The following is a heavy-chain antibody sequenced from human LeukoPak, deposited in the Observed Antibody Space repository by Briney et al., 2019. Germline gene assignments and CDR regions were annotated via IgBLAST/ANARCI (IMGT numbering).Heavy chain of an antibody. CDR2: ISAYNGNT. CDR1: GYTFTDYD. CDR3: ARETYDSSGYYRYYFDY. J-gene: IGHJ4*02. V-gene: IGHV1-18*01. Sequence: ASVKVSCKASGYTFTDYDIKWVRQAPGQGLEWMGWISAYNGNTNYAQKLQGRVTMTTDTSTSTAYMELRSLRSDDTAVYYCARETYDSSGYYRYYFDYWGQGTLVTVSS. D-gene: IGHD3-22*01.